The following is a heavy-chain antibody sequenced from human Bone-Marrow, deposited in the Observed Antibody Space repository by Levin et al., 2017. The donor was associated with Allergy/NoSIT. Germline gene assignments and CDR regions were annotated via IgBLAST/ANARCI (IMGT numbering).Heavy chain of an antibody. V-gene: IGHV3-21*01. CDR1: GFSFSSFR. J-gene: IGHJ4*02. CDR3: ARDSSPGWSSSWYDF. Sequence: GESLKISCAASGFSFSSFRMHWVRQAPGKGLEWVSSIGSSGSYIYYAGSVKGRFTISRDNAKNSLYLEMNSLRAEDTAVYYCARDSSPGWSSSWYDFWGQGTLVTVSS. D-gene: IGHD6-13*01. CDR2: IGSSGSYI.